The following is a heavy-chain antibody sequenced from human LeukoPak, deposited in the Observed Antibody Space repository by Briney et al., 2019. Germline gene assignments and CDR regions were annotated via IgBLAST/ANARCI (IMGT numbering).Heavy chain of an antibody. CDR1: GFTFSSYA. CDR3: ARDGKVGATTLYYFDY. D-gene: IGHD1-26*01. J-gene: IGHJ4*02. Sequence: GGSLRLSCAASGFTFSSYAMHWVRQAPGKGLEWVAVISYDGSNKYYADSVKGRFTISRDNSKNTLYLQMNSLRAEDTAVYYCARDGKVGATTLYYFDYWGQGTLVTVSS. V-gene: IGHV3-30-3*01. CDR2: ISYDGSNK.